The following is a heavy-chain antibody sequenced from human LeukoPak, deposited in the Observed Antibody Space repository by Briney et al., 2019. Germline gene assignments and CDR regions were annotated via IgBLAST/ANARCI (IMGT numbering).Heavy chain of an antibody. CDR2: ISSSGSTI. V-gene: IGHV3-48*01. Sequence: GGSLRLSCAVSGIIFSSYSMNWVRQAPGKGLEWVSYISSSGSTIYYADSVKGRFTISRDNAKNSLYLQMNSLRAEDTAVYYCARAGNIVVVDEDDYWGQGTLVTVSS. CDR3: ARAGNIVVVDEDDY. J-gene: IGHJ4*02. D-gene: IGHD3-22*01. CDR1: GIIFSSYS.